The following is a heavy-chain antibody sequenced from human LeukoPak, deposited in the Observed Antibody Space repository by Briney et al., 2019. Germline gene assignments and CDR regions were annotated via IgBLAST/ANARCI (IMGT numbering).Heavy chain of an antibody. V-gene: IGHV3-7*03. J-gene: IGHJ3*02. CDR2: IKQDGSEK. CDR1: GFTFSSYW. Sequence: GGSLRLSCAASGFTFSSYWMSWVRQAPGKGLEWVANIKQDGSEKYYVDSVKGRFTISRDNAKNSLYLQMNSLKTEDTAVYYCARGGYPPDDAFDIWGQGTMVTVSS. D-gene: IGHD5-12*01. CDR3: ARGGYPPDDAFDI.